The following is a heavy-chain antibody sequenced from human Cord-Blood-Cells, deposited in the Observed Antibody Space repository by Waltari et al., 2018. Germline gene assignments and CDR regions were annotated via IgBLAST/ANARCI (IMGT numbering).Heavy chain of an antibody. CDR1: GFTVSSYW. V-gene: IGHV3-74*01. D-gene: IGHD7-27*01. CDR3: ARELTGDLAFDI. CDR2: MKSDGSST. Sequence: EVQLVESGGGLVKPGGSLRLSCAASGFTVSSYWMHWVRQAPGQGLVWVSRMKSDGSSTSYADSVKGRFTISRDNAKNALYLQMSSLRAEDTAVYYCARELTGDLAFDIWGQGTMVTVSS. J-gene: IGHJ3*02.